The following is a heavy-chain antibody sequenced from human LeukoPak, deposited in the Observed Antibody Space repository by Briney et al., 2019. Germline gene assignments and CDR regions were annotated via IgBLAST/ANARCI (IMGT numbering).Heavy chain of an antibody. D-gene: IGHD3-3*01. Sequence: ASVKVSCKASGYTFTSYYMHWVRQAPGQGLEWMGIINPSGGSTSYAQKFQGRVTMTRDTSTSTVYMELSSLRSKDTAVYYCARGHHDFWSGQRWFDPWGQGTLVTVSS. J-gene: IGHJ5*02. V-gene: IGHV1-46*01. CDR3: ARGHHDFWSGQRWFDP. CDR1: GYTFTSYY. CDR2: INPSGGST.